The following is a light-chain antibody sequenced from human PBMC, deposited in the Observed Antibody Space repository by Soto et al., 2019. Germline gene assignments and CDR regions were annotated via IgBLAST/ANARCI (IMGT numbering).Light chain of an antibody. CDR3: QQTYTTPEIT. CDR1: QSISIY. J-gene: IGKJ5*01. Sequence: TQSPATLSLTPGERATLSCRASQSISIYLNWYQLKPGKAPNLLMYGASYLKSGVPTRFSGSGSGTDFTLTISSLQPEDFAIYYCQQTYTTPEITFGQGTRLEIK. CDR2: GAS. V-gene: IGKV1-39*01.